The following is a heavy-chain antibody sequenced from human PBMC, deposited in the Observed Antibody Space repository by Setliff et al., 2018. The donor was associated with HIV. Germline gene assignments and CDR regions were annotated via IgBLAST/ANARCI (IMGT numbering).Heavy chain of an antibody. CDR2: IYTSGST. CDR3: ARGWMQLWLKRFDY. J-gene: IGHJ4*02. Sequence: SETLSLTCTVSGDSISSYYWSWIRQPAGKGLEWIGHIYTSGSTNYNPSLKSRVTISVDTSKNQFSLKLSSVTAADTAVYYCARGWMQLWLKRFDYWGQGTQVTVSS. D-gene: IGHD5-18*01. CDR1: GDSISSYY. V-gene: IGHV4-4*07.